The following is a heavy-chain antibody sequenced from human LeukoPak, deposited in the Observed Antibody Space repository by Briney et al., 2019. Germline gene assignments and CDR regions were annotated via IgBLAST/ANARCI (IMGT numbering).Heavy chain of an antibody. CDR2: IIPIFGTA. CDR1: GGTFSSYA. D-gene: IGHD1-26*01. V-gene: IGHV1-69*05. Sequence: SVKVSCKASGGTFSSYAISWVRQAPGQGLEWMGGIIPIFGTANYAQKFQGRVTITTDESTSTAYIELSSLRSEDTAVYYCAREQAKWELPERRAFDIWGQGTMVTVSA. J-gene: IGHJ3*02. CDR3: AREQAKWELPERRAFDI.